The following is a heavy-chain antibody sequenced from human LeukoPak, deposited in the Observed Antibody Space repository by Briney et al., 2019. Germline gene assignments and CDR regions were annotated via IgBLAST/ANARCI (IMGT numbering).Heavy chain of an antibody. CDR2: IYYSGST. CDR1: GGSISSYY. D-gene: IGHD4-17*01. CDR3: ARHPDYGDYLFDY. V-gene: IGHV4-59*08. Sequence: SETLSLTCTVSGGSISSYYWSWIRQPPGKGLEWIGYIYYSGSTNYNPSLKSRVTISVDTSKNQFSLKLSSATAADTAVYYCARHPDYGDYLFDYWGQGTLVTVSS. J-gene: IGHJ4*02.